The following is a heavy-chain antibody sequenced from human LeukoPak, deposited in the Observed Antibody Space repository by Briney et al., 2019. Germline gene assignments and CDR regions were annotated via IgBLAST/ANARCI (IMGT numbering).Heavy chain of an antibody. CDR2: ISGSGGST. D-gene: IGHD3-3*02. V-gene: IGHV3-23*01. Sequence: GGSLRLSCAASGFTFSSYAMSWVRQAPGKGLEWVSAISGSGGSTYYADSVRGRFTISRDNSKNTLYLQMNSLRAEDTAVYYCAKYLAGPGLYYFDYWGQGTLVTVSS. CDR3: AKYLAGPGLYYFDY. J-gene: IGHJ4*02. CDR1: GFTFSSYA.